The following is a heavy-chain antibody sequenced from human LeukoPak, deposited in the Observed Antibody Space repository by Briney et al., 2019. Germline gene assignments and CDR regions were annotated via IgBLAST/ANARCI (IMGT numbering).Heavy chain of an antibody. V-gene: IGHV4-34*01. J-gene: IGHJ4*02. D-gene: IGHD6-19*01. CDR3: ARYWGSGWTFDY. CDR1: GGSFSGYY. CDR2: INHSGST. Sequence: SETLSLTCAVYGGSFSGYYWSWIRQPPGKGLEWIGEINHSGSTNYNPSPKSRVTISVGTSKNQCSLKLSSVTAADTAVYYCARYWGSGWTFDYWGQGTLVTVSS.